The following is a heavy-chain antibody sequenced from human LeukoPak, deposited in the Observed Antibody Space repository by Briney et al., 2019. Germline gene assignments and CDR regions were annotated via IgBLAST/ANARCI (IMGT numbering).Heavy chain of an antibody. CDR3: ARELTSTYYFDY. CDR2: ISYDGSNK. J-gene: IGHJ4*02. CDR1: GFTFSSYG. V-gene: IGHV3-30*19. Sequence: GGSLRLSCAASGFTFSSYGMHWVRQAPGKGLERVAVISYDGSNKYYADSVKGRFTISRDNSKNTVYLQMNSLRPEDTAVYYCARELTSTYYFDYWGQGTLVTVSS.